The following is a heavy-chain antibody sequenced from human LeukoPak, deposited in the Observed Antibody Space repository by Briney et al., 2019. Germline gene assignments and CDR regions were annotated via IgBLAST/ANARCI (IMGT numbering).Heavy chain of an antibody. V-gene: IGHV1-2*02. CDR3: ARVPRIAARPPYFDY. J-gene: IGHJ4*02. Sequence: ASVKVSCKASGYTFTGYYMHWVRQAPGQGLEWMGWINPNSGGTNYAQKFQGRVTMTRDTSISTAYMELGRLRSDDTAVYYCARVPRIAARPPYFDYWGQGTLVTVSS. D-gene: IGHD6-6*01. CDR2: INPNSGGT. CDR1: GYTFTGYY.